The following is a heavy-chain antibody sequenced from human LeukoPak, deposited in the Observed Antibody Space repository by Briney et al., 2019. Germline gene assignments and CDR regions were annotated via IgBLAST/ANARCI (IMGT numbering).Heavy chain of an antibody. CDR1: GYTLTELS. Sequence: APVKVSCKVSGYTLTELSMHWVRQAPGKGLEWMGGFDPEDGETIYAQKFQGRVTMTEDTSTDTAYMELSSLRSEDTAVYYCATDHYYGSGSYPYYYGMDVWGQGTTVTVSS. J-gene: IGHJ6*02. D-gene: IGHD3-10*01. CDR2: FDPEDGET. V-gene: IGHV1-24*01. CDR3: ATDHYYGSGSYPYYYGMDV.